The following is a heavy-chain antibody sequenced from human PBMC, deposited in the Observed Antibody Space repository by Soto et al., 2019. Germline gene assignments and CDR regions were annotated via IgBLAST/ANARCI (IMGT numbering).Heavy chain of an antibody. Sequence: QVQLVESGGGVVQPGRSLRLSCAASGFTFSSYGMHWVRQAPGKGLEWVAVISYDGSNKYYADSVKGRFTISRDNSKNTLYLQMNRLRAEDTAVYYCAKGHYPTDSEYYFDYWGQGTLVTVSS. CDR2: ISYDGSNK. V-gene: IGHV3-30*18. D-gene: IGHD4-17*01. CDR1: GFTFSSYG. J-gene: IGHJ4*02. CDR3: AKGHYPTDSEYYFDY.